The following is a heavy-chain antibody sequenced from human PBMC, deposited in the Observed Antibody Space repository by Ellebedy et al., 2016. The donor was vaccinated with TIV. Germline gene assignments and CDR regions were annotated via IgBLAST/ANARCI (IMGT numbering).Heavy chain of an antibody. CDR1: GFTFSDHY. J-gene: IGHJ4*02. CDR2: IRTKAYGGTA. CDR3: VRDRLRGRFGEFELDY. V-gene: IGHV3-72*01. D-gene: IGHD3-10*01. Sequence: GESLKISCAASGFTFSDHYMAWVRQAPGKGLEWVGFIRTKAYGGTAEYAASVKGRFSISRDDSKDSLYPQMNTLKFEDTAVYYCVRDRLRGRFGEFELDYWGEGSQVTVSS.